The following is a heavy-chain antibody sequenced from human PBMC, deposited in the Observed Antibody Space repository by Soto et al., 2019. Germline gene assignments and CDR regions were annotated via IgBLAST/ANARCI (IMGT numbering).Heavy chain of an antibody. J-gene: IGHJ6*03. CDR3: ARGKLEESFGVVIGYYMDV. V-gene: IGHV1-8*01. Sequence: ASVKVSCKASGYTFTSYDINWVRQATGQGLEWMGWTNPNSGNTGYAQKFQGRVTMTRNTSIRTAYMELSSLRSEDTAVYYCARGKLEESFGVVIGYYMDVWGKGTTVTVSS. D-gene: IGHD3-3*01. CDR2: TNPNSGNT. CDR1: GYTFTSYD.